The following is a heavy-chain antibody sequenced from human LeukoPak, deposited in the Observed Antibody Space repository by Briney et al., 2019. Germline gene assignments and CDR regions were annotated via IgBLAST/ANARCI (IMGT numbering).Heavy chain of an antibody. CDR3: AKDNGLYDILTGYLRPYYYYGMDV. D-gene: IGHD3-9*01. J-gene: IGHJ6*02. Sequence: GGSLRLSCAASGFTFSSYAMSWVRQAPGKGLEWVSAISGSGGSTYYADSVKGRFTISRDNSKNTLYLQMNSLRAEDTAVYYCAKDNGLYDILTGYLRPYYYYGMDVWGQGTTVTVSS. CDR2: ISGSGGST. V-gene: IGHV3-23*01. CDR1: GFTFSSYA.